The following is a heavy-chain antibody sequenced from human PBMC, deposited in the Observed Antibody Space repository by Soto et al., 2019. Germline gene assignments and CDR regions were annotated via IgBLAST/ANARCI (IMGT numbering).Heavy chain of an antibody. CDR2: IYYSGST. Sequence: SETLSPTCTVSGGSIRSYHWSWIRQPPWKGLEWIGYIYYSGSTNYNPSLKSRVTISVDTSKNQFSLKLNSVTVADTAVYYCVRGSDPYKCGFWGQGALVTVS. CDR1: GGSIRSYH. J-gene: IGHJ4*02. V-gene: IGHV4-59*12. D-gene: IGHD6-25*01. CDR3: VRGSDPYKCGF.